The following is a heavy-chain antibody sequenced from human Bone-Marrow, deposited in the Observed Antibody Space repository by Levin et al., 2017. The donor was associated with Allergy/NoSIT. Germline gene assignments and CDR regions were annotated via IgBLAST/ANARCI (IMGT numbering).Heavy chain of an antibody. CDR1: GGSISSNNW. J-gene: IGHJ6*02. V-gene: IGHV4-4*02. D-gene: IGHD1-26*01. Sequence: GSLRLSCAVSGGSISSNNWWSWVRQPPGKELEWIGEISHSGSTNYNPSLKSRIIISVDNSKNQFSLKLKSMTAADTAEYYCARDGSFNYYGMDVWGQGTTVTVS. CDR2: ISHSGST. CDR3: ARDGSFNYYGMDV.